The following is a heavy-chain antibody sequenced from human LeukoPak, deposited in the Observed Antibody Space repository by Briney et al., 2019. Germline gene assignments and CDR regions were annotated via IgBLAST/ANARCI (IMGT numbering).Heavy chain of an antibody. Sequence: GGSLRLSCAASGFTFSSYTMSWVRQAPGKGLEWVSTISNSGRNTFYTDSVKGRFTISRDNSKNTLYLEMNSLRAEDTAVYYRAKPSGRHPNYDFDHWGQGTLVTVSS. CDR1: GFTFSSYT. CDR2: ISNSGRNT. J-gene: IGHJ4*02. D-gene: IGHD1-26*01. CDR3: AKPSGRHPNYDFDH. V-gene: IGHV3-23*01.